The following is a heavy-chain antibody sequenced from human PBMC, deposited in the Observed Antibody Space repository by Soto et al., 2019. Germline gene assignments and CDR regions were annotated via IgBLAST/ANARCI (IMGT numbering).Heavy chain of an antibody. CDR2: ISGGGSST. CDR1: GFTFSNYA. CDR3: AKGGENYYYGLDV. V-gene: IGHV3-23*01. Sequence: GGSLRLSCAASGFTFSNYAMNWVRQAPGKGLEWVSTISGGGSSTYYADSVKGRFTISRDNSKNTLYLQMNSLRAEDTAVYYCAKGGENYYYGLDVWGQGTTVTVSS. J-gene: IGHJ6*02. D-gene: IGHD3-10*01.